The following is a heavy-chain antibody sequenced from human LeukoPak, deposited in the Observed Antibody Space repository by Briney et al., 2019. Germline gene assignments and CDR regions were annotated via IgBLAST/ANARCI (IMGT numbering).Heavy chain of an antibody. D-gene: IGHD5-12*01. CDR1: GGSFSGYY. V-gene: IGHV4-34*01. CDR3: ARDKRGYSGYGLTAMVFWYFDL. Sequence: SETLSLTCAVYGGSFSGYYWSWIRQPPGKGLEWIGEINHSGSTNYNPSLKSRVTMSVDTSKNQFSLKLSSVTAADTAVYYCARDKRGYSGYGLTAMVFWYFDLWGRGTLVTVSS. J-gene: IGHJ2*01. CDR2: INHSGST.